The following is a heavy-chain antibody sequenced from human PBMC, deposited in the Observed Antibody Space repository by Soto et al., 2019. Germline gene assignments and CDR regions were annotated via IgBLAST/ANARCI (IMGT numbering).Heavy chain of an antibody. CDR2: IKSKDDGETT. CDR1: GFNFINAW. V-gene: IGHV3-15*07. J-gene: IGHJ6*02. Sequence: EVQLVESGGGLVEPGGSLRLSCAASGFNFINAWMHWVRQAPGKGLEWVGRIKSKDDGETTDYAAPVKGRFIISRDDSKNTLYLQINSLKMEDTAVYYCSALGVWGQGTTVTVSS. CDR3: SALGV. D-gene: IGHD1-26*01.